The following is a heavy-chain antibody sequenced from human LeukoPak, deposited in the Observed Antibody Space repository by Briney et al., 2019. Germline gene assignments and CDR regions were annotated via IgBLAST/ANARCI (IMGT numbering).Heavy chain of an antibody. CDR1: GFTFSDYY. CDR2: ISSSGSTT. D-gene: IGHD6-13*01. J-gene: IGHJ4*02. V-gene: IGHV3-11*01. CDR3: AREYSSSWYAGGY. Sequence: GGSLRLSCAASGFTFSDYYMSWVRQAPGKGLEWVAYISSSGSTTYYADSVKGRFTISRDNAKNSLYLQMNSLRAEDTAVYYCAREYSSSWYAGGYWGQGTLVTVSS.